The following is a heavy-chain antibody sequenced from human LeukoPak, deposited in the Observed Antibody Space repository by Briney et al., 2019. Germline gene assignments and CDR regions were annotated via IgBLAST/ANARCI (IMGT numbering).Heavy chain of an antibody. Sequence: ASVRVSCKASGYTFTSYYMHWVRQAPGQGLEWMGIINPSGGSTSYAQKFQGRVTMTRDTSTSTVYMELSSLRSEDTAVYYCARVKGYSSGRYYYGMDVWGQGTTVTVSS. CDR1: GYTFTSYY. J-gene: IGHJ6*02. V-gene: IGHV1-46*01. CDR3: ARVKGYSSGRYYYGMDV. CDR2: INPSGGST. D-gene: IGHD6-19*01.